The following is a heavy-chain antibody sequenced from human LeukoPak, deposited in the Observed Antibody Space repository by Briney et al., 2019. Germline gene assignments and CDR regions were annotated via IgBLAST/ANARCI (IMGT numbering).Heavy chain of an antibody. D-gene: IGHD3-10*01. CDR1: GFTFSDYY. CDR3: ASTIGWFRELFTSDY. Sequence: GGSLRLSCAASGFTFSDYYMSWIRQAPGKGLEWVSYISSSGSTIYYADSVKGRFTISRDNAKNSLYLRMNSLRAEDTAVYYCASTIGWFRELFTSDYWGQGTLVTVSS. CDR2: ISSSGSTI. V-gene: IGHV3-11*01. J-gene: IGHJ4*02.